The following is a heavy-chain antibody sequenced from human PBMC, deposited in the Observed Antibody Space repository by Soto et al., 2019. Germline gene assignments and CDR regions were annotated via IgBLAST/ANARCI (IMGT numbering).Heavy chain of an antibody. CDR3: AKKVNSGPGSQYFDY. V-gene: IGHV3-23*01. CDR2: FRTGGDDGTT. J-gene: IGHJ4*02. Sequence: GGSLRLSCAASGFTFSSYSMSWVRQAPGKGLEWVSGFRTGGDDGTTYYADSVKGRFAISRDNSKNTLFLQMNSLRAEDTAIYYCAKKVNSGPGSQYFDYWGQGTLVTVSS. D-gene: IGHD3-10*01. CDR1: GFTFSSYS.